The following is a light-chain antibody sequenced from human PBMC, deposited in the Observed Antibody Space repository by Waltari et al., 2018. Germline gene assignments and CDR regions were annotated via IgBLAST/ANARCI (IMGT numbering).Light chain of an antibody. CDR1: SLRNSY. CDR2: GKN. Sequence: SYELTQDPAVSVALGQTVKITCQGDSLRNSYATWYKQKTGQAPLPVIYGKNNRPSGIPDRFSGSSAGNTASLTITGAQAEDAADYYCCSRDSSAFQLVFGGGTKLTVL. V-gene: IGLV3-19*01. J-gene: IGLJ2*01. CDR3: CSRDSSAFQLV.